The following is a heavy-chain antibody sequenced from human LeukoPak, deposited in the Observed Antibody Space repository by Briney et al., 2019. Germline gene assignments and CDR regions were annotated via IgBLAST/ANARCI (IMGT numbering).Heavy chain of an antibody. Sequence: GRSLRLSCAASGFTFSSYAMHWVRQAPGKGLEWVAVISYDGSNKYYADSVKGRFTISRDNSKNTLYLQMNSLRAEDTAVYYCAKDKGRLLWFGEYVDYWGQGTLVTVSS. CDR3: AKDKGRLLWFGEYVDY. CDR2: ISYDGSNK. V-gene: IGHV3-30*04. CDR1: GFTFSSYA. D-gene: IGHD3-10*01. J-gene: IGHJ4*02.